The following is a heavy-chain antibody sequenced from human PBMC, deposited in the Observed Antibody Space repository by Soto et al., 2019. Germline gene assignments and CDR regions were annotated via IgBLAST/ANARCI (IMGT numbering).Heavy chain of an antibody. V-gene: IGHV4-4*07. J-gene: IGHJ6*02. Sequence: SETLFLTCTVSGGSISSYYWSWIRQPAGKGLEWIGRIYTSGSTNYNPSLKSRVTMSVDTSKNQFSLKLSSVTAADTAVYYCAGSTRKGVYYYYGMDVWGQGTTVTVSS. D-gene: IGHD5-12*01. CDR3: AGSTRKGVYYYYGMDV. CDR2: IYTSGST. CDR1: GGSISSYY.